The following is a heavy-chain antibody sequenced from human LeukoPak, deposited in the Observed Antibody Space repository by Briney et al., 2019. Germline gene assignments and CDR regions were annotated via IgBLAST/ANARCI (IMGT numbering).Heavy chain of an antibody. CDR2: IFPRDSDT. D-gene: IGHD2-2*03. CDR1: GYRFTEYW. J-gene: IGHJ5*02. V-gene: IGHV5-51*01. CDR3: ARLYPGYCSSTSCYCDP. Sequence: GESLKISCKGSGYRFTEYWIAWVRQMPGKGLEWMGIIFPRDSDTRYSPSFQGQVTISADKSISTAYLHWSSPKASDTAIYYCARLYPGYCSSTSCYCDPWGQGTLVTVSS.